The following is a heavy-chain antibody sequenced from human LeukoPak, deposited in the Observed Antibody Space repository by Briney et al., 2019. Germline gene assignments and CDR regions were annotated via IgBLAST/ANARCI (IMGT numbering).Heavy chain of an antibody. Sequence: ASVKVSCKASGYTFTSYGISWVRQAPGQGLEWMGWISAYNGNTNFAQKLQGRVTVTTDTSTSTAYMELRSLRSDDTAVYYCAIGKAAAGTGYYYYYMDVWGKGTTVTVSS. D-gene: IGHD6-13*01. J-gene: IGHJ6*03. V-gene: IGHV1-18*01. CDR1: GYTFTSYG. CDR2: ISAYNGNT. CDR3: AIGKAAAGTGYYYYYMDV.